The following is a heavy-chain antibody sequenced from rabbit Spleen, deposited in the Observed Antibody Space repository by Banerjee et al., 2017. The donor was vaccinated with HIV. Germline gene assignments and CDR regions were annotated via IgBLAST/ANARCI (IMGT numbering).Heavy chain of an antibody. CDR2: IDTSDGDT. CDR1: GFSFSSNW. CDR3: ARVGGVGVYGYATL. V-gene: IGHV1S45*01. Sequence: QEQLEESGGGLVKPGGTLTLTCTVSGFSFSSNWICWVRQAPGKGLEWIACIDTSDGDTDYANWPKGRFTISKASSTTVTLQMTSLTAADTATYFCARVGGVGVYGYATLWGQGTLVTVS. J-gene: IGHJ4*01. D-gene: IGHD6-1*01.